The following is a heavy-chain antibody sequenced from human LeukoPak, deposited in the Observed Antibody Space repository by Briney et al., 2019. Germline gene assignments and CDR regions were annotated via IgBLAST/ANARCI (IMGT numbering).Heavy chain of an antibody. CDR3: ARDGIATAHYYYYYYMDV. J-gene: IGHJ6*03. Sequence: ASVKVSCKASGYTFTSYYMHWVRQAPGQGLEWMGIINPSGGSTSYAQKLQGRITMTTDTSTSTAYMELRSLRSDDTAVYYCARDGIATAHYYYYYYMDVWGKGTTVTISS. CDR2: INPSGGST. D-gene: IGHD6-13*01. V-gene: IGHV1-46*01. CDR1: GYTFTSYY.